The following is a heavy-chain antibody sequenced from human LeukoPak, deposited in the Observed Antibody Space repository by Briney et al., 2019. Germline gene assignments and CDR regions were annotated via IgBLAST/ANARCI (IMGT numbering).Heavy chain of an antibody. V-gene: IGHV4-59*01. D-gene: IGHD6-13*01. J-gene: IGHJ4*02. Sequence: SETLSLTCSVSGSSIYTYYWSWIRQSPGKGLEWIGYIYHSGSTNYNPSLKSRVTISVDTSKNQFSLKLSSVTAADTAVYYCARVNRAVAAALDYWGQGTLVTVSS. CDR2: IYHSGST. CDR1: GSSIYTYY. CDR3: ARVNRAVAAALDY.